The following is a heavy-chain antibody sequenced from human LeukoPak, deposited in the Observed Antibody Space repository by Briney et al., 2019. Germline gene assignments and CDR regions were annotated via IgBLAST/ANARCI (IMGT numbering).Heavy chain of an antibody. CDR2: IREDGNER. CDR3: VKGTIMDV. D-gene: IGHD2-8*01. CDR1: GFTFTKHW. Sequence: GGSLRLSCVATGFTFTKHWMSWVRQSRGKGLECVAKIREDGNERHYVDSVKGRFTISRDNAKNSLYLQMSSLRPEDAALYYCVKGTIMDVWGKGTTVAISS. J-gene: IGHJ6*03. V-gene: IGHV3-7*03.